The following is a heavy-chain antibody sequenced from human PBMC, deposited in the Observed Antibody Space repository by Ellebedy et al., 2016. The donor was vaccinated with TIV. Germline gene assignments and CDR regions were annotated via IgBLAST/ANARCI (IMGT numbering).Heavy chain of an antibody. CDR2: ISSNGDST. J-gene: IGHJ4*02. D-gene: IGHD4-17*01. CDR1: GFTFSNYA. CDR3: VKDESDHGNYFDY. V-gene: IGHV3-64D*06. Sequence: PGGSLRLSCSASGFTFSNYAMHWVRQAPGKGLEYVSAISSNGDSTYYADSVKGRFTISRDNSKNMLYLQMSSLRAEDTAVYYCVKDESDHGNYFDYWGQGTLVTVSS.